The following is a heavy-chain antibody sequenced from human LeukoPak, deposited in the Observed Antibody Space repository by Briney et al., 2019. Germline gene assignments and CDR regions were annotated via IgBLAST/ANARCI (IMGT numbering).Heavy chain of an antibody. V-gene: IGHV4-59*01. J-gene: IGHJ4*02. CDR2: IYYSGST. Sequence: PSETLSLTCTVSGGSISSYYWSWIRQPPGKGLEWIGYIYYSGSTNYNPSLKSRVTISVDTSKNPFSLKLSSVTAAYTAVYYCAREGCSGGSCYSDYWGQGTLVTVSS. CDR1: GGSISSYY. D-gene: IGHD2-15*01. CDR3: AREGCSGGSCYSDY.